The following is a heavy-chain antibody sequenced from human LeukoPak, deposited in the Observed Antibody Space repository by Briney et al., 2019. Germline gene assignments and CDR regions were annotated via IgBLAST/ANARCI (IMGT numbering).Heavy chain of an antibody. CDR2: INAGNANT. J-gene: IGHJ6*02. CDR1: GYTFTSYA. Sequence: ASVTVSCTASGYTFTSYAMHWVRQAPGQRPEWMGWINAGNANTKYSQKFQSRVTITRDTSASTGYMELSSLSSEDTAVYYCARDQPPYYDILTGHQTYYYYGMDVWGQGTTVTVSS. CDR3: ARDQPPYYDILTGHQTYYYYGMDV. V-gene: IGHV1-3*01. D-gene: IGHD3-9*01.